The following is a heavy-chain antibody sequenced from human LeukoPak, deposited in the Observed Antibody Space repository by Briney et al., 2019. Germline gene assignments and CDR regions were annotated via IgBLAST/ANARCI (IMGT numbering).Heavy chain of an antibody. D-gene: IGHD2-15*01. V-gene: IGHV1-18*01. J-gene: IGHJ4*02. Sequence: ASVKVSCKASGYTFITYGISWVRQAPGQGLEWMGWISAYNGDTNYAQKLQGRVTMTTDTSTSTAYMELRSLRSDDTAVYYCGGGPYCSGGTCYSQYFDYWGQGTLVAVSS. CDR1: GYTFITYG. CDR3: GGGPYCSGGTCYSQYFDY. CDR2: ISAYNGDT.